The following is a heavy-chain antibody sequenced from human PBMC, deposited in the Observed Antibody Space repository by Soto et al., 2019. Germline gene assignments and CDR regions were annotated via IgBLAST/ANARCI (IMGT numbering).Heavy chain of an antibody. Sequence: PSETLSLTCSVSGGSISSYYWSWIRQPPGKGLEWIGYIYYSGSTNYNPSLKSRVTISVDTSKNQFSLKLSSVTAADTAVYYCARTGQRYDAFDIWGQGTMVTVSS. CDR1: GGSISSYY. CDR2: IYYSGST. D-gene: IGHD6-25*01. CDR3: ARTGQRYDAFDI. J-gene: IGHJ3*02. V-gene: IGHV4-59*01.